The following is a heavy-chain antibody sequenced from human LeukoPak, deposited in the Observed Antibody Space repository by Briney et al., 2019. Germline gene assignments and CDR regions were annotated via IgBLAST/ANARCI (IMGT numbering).Heavy chain of an antibody. Sequence: SETLSLTCTVSGDSISSYYWSWIRQPPGKGLEWVGYIYYRGSTNYNPSLKSRVTISVDTSKNQFSLKLSSVTAADTAVYYCARGIALAGYTDYWGRGTLVTVSS. CDR2: IYYRGST. CDR1: GDSISSYY. V-gene: IGHV4-59*01. J-gene: IGHJ4*02. D-gene: IGHD6-19*01. CDR3: ARGIALAGYTDY.